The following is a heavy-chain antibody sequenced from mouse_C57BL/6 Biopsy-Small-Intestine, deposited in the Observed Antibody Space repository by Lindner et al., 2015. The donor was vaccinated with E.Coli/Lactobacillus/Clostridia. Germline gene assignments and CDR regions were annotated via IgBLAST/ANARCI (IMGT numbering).Heavy chain of an antibody. Sequence: VQLQESGAELVKPGASVKISCKVSGYVFSSYWLNWVIQRPGKGLEWIGQIYPGDGDTNYNGNFKAKATLTADKSSSTAYMHLSRLTSEDSAVYFCVRGDRRDFDYWGQGTTLTVSS. CDR3: VRGDRRDFDY. CDR2: IYPGDGDT. J-gene: IGHJ2*01. CDR1: GYVFSSYW. V-gene: IGHV1-80*01.